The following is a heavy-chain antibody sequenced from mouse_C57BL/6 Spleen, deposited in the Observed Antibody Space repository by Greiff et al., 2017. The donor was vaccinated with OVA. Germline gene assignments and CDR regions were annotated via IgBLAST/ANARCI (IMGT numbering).Heavy chain of an antibody. CDR1: GYTFTSYG. V-gene: IGHV1-81*01. CDR2: IYPRSGNT. Sequence: VQLQQSGAELARPGASVKLSCKASGYTFTSYGISWVKQRTGQGLEWIGEIYPRSGNTYYNEKFKGKATLTADKSSSTAYMELRSLTSEDSAVYFCASPYDYDGDYAMDYWGQGTSVTVSS. CDR3: ASPYDYDGDYAMDY. J-gene: IGHJ4*01. D-gene: IGHD2-4*01.